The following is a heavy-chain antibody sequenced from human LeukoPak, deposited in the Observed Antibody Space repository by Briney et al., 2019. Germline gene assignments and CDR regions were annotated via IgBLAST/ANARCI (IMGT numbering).Heavy chain of an antibody. CDR1: GFTFSNYD. J-gene: IGHJ1*01. CDR3: ARGSPPFQH. D-gene: IGHD3-10*01. V-gene: IGHV3-13*01. CDR2: IGTAGDT. Sequence: PGGSLRLSCAASGFTFSNYDMHWVRHAPGQGLEWVSGIGTAGDTYYAGSVKGRFTISRENAKNSLYLQLKSLRAGDTAVYYCARGSPPFQHWGQGTLVTVSS.